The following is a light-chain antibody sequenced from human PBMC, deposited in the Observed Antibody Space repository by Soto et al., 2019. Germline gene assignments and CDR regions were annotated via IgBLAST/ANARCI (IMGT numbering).Light chain of an antibody. CDR1: QSVFIS. Sequence: EIGLTQSPATLSLSPGERATLSCRASQSVFISLSWYQQKPGQAPRLLIYDASSRATGIPDRFSGGGSGTDFTLNISRLEPEDFAVYYCQQFSSYPLTFGGGTKVDIK. CDR3: QQFSSYPLT. CDR2: DAS. V-gene: IGKV3-20*01. J-gene: IGKJ4*01.